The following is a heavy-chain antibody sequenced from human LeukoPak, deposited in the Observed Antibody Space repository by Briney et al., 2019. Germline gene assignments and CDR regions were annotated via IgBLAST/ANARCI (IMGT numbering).Heavy chain of an antibody. V-gene: IGHV4-59*12. Sequence: SETLSLTCTVSGGSISSYYWSWIRQPPGKGLEWIGYIYHSGSTYYNPSLKSRVTISVDRSKNQFSLKLSSVTAADTAVYYCARANYDSSGYYFGIDYWGQGTLVTVSS. D-gene: IGHD3-22*01. CDR3: ARANYDSSGYYFGIDY. CDR2: IYHSGST. J-gene: IGHJ4*02. CDR1: GGSISSYY.